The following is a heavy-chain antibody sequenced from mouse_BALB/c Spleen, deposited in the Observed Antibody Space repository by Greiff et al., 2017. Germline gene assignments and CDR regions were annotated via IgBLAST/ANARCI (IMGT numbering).Heavy chain of an antibody. D-gene: IGHD2-14*01. J-gene: IGHJ1*01. Sequence: EVQLQQSGPELVKPGASVKIPCKASGYTFTDYNMDWVKQSHGKSLEWIGDINPNNGGTIYNQKFKGKATLTVDKSSSTAYMELRSLTSEDTAVYYCARSHYRYDDWYFDVWGAGTTVTVSS. CDR1: GYTFTDYN. CDR2: INPNNGGT. V-gene: IGHV1-18*01. CDR3: ARSHYRYDDWYFDV.